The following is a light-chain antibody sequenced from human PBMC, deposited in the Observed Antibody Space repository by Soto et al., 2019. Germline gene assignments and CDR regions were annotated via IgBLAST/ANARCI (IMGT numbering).Light chain of an antibody. Sequence: EIVLTQSPGTLSLSPGERATLSCRASQSVSSSYLAWYQQKPGQAPRLLIYGASSRATGISDRFSGSGSGTDFTLTISRLEPEDCAVYYCQQYGSAQWTFGQGTKVEIK. J-gene: IGKJ1*01. CDR1: QSVSSSY. V-gene: IGKV3-20*01. CDR2: GAS. CDR3: QQYGSAQWT.